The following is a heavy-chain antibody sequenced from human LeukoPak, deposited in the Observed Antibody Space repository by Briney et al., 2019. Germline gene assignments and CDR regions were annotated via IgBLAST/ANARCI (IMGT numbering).Heavy chain of an antibody. D-gene: IGHD5-12*01. J-gene: IGHJ4*02. CDR3: VKYSGFDYFFDY. V-gene: IGHV3-64D*06. CDR1: GFTFSNCP. Sequence: GGSLRLSCSASGFTFSNCPMHWARQAPGKGLEYISAISSNGGDTYYADSVKGRFSISRDNSKNTLYLQMSSLRTEDTAVYYCVKYSGFDYFFDYWGRGTLVTVSS. CDR2: ISSNGGDT.